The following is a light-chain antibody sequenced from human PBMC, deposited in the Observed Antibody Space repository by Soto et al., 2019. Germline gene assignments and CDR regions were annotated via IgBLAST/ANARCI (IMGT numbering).Light chain of an antibody. CDR3: SSYYRTHTLV. V-gene: IGLV2-14*01. CDR2: EVT. CDR1: SSDVGDYPY. J-gene: IGLJ1*01. Sequence: QSALTQPASVSGSPGQSITISCTGTSSDVGDYPYVSWYQQHPGKVPKLIIYEVTNRPSGVSGRFSGSKSENTASLTISGLQAEDEADYYCSSYYRTHTLVFGSGTKLTVL.